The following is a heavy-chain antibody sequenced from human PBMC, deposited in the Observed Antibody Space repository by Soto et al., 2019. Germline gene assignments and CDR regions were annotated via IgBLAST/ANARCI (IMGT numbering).Heavy chain of an antibody. CDR3: AKGYFLYYYYYCGMDV. D-gene: IGHD1-1*01. Sequence: LRLSCAASGFTFSDYYMSWIRQAPGKGLEWVAVISYDGSNKYYADSVKGRFTISRDNSKNTLYLQMNSLRAEDTAVYYCAKGYFLYYYYYCGMDVWGQGT. V-gene: IGHV3-30*18. CDR2: ISYDGSNK. CDR1: GFTFSDYY. J-gene: IGHJ6*02.